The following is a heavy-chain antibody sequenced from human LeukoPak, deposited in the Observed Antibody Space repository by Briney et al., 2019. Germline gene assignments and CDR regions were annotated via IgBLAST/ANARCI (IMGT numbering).Heavy chain of an antibody. J-gene: IGHJ3*02. V-gene: IGHV1-8*03. D-gene: IGHD2-15*01. CDR3: ARAKGQYRYSDAFDI. CDR1: GYTFTSYD. Sequence: ASVKVSCKSSGYTFTSYDINWVRQATGQGLEWMGWMNPNSGNTGYAQKFQGRVTITRNTSISTAYMELSSLRSEDTAVYYCARAKGQYRYSDAFDIWGQGTMVTVSS. CDR2: MNPNSGNT.